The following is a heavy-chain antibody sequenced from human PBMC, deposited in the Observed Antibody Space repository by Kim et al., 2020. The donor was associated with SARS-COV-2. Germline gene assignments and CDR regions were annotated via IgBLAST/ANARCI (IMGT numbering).Heavy chain of an antibody. V-gene: IGHV3-23*01. CDR1: GFTFSNYA. Sequence: CGSLRLSCAASGFTFSNYAMNWVRQAPGKGLEWVSAISGPGGNTYYADSMKGRFTISRDNSKNTLDLQMNSLRAEDTAVYYCSIRSNHWGQGTLVTVSS. J-gene: IGHJ5*02. D-gene: IGHD3-3*02. CDR3: SIRSNH. CDR2: ISGPGGNT.